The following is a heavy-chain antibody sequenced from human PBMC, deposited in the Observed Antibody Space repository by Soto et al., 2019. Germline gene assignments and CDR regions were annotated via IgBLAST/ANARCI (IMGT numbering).Heavy chain of an antibody. J-gene: IGHJ3*01. CDR3: GKDPNGDYVGGFEF. CDR2: ISASGSRT. D-gene: IGHD4-17*01. Sequence: GGSLRLSCAASGFTFNNYAMSWVRQAPGKGLEWVSGISASGSRTFYADSVKGRFTVSRDFSKNTLSLQMDSLRVEDTAVYFCGKDPNGDYVGGFEFWGPGTMVTVSS. CDR1: GFTFNNYA. V-gene: IGHV3-23*01.